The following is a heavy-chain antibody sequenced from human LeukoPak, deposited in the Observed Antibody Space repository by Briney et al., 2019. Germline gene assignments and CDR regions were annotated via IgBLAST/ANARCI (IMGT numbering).Heavy chain of an antibody. V-gene: IGHV3-48*01. CDR2: MSSSGSTI. Sequence: PGGSLRLSCAASGFTFSSYSMNWVRQAPGKGLEWVSYMSSSGSTISYADSVKGRFTISRDNAKNSLYLQMNSLRAEDTAVYYCARDSSWSLDYWGQGTLVTVSS. D-gene: IGHD6-13*01. J-gene: IGHJ4*02. CDR1: GFTFSSYS. CDR3: ARDSSWSLDY.